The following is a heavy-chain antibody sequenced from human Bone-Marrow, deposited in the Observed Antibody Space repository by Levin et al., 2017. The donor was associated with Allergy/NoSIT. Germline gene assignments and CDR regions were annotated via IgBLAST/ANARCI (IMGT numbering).Heavy chain of an antibody. J-gene: IGHJ2*01. V-gene: IGHV4-39*01. CDR3: ARRGEIVLIGYCSSTSCYGDWYFDL. CDR2: IYYSGST. CDR1: GGSISSSSYY. Sequence: PSETLSLTCTVSGGSISSSSYYWGWIRQPPGTGLEWIGSIYYSGSTYYNPSLKSRVTISVDTSKNQFSLKLSSVTAADTAVYYCARRGEIVLIGYCSSTSCYGDWYFDLWGRGTLVTVSS. D-gene: IGHD2-2*01.